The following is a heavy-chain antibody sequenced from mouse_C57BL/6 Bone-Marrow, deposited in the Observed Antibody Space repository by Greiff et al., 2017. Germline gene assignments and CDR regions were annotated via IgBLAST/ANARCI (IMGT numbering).Heavy chain of an antibody. CDR1: GYTFTSYW. CDR2: IYPSASET. Sequence: QVQLQQPGAELVRPGSSVKLSCKASGYTFTSYWMDWVKQRPGQGLEWIGNIYPSASETHYNQKFKDKATLTVDKSSSTAYMQLSSLPSEDSAVYYCASSNYVVPWFAYWGQGTLVTVSA. D-gene: IGHD2-5*01. V-gene: IGHV1-61*01. CDR3: ASSNYVVPWFAY. J-gene: IGHJ3*01.